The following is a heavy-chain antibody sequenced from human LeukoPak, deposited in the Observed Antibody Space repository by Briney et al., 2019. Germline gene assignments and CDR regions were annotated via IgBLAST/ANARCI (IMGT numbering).Heavy chain of an antibody. CDR3: ARETTIRDC. V-gene: IGHV3-11*01. CDR1: GFTFSDYY. CDR2: LSPSGTTT. Sequence: GGSLRLSCVASGFTFSDYYMSWTRRAPGKGLEWVSYLSPSGTTTYYADSLKGRFTISRDNGKNSLYLQINNLRAEDTAVYYCARETTIRDCWGQGTLVTVSS. J-gene: IGHJ4*02. D-gene: IGHD1-1*01.